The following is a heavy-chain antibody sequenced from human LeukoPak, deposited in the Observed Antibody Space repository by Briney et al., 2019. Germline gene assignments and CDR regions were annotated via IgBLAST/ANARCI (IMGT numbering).Heavy chain of an antibody. Sequence: GGSLRLSCAASGFTVSSNYMSWVRQAPGKGLEWVSVIYGGGSTYYADSVKGRFTISRDNSKSTLYLQMNSLRAEDTAVYYCARGAEYYDFWSGSTLYYFDXWGQGTLVTVS. V-gene: IGHV3-66*02. CDR3: ARGAEYYDFWSGSTLYYFDX. CDR1: GFTVSSNY. D-gene: IGHD3-3*01. CDR2: IYGGGST. J-gene: IGHJ4*02.